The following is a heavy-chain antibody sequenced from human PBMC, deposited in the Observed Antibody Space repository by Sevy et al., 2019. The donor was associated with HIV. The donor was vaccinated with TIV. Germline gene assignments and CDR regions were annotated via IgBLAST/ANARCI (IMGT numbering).Heavy chain of an antibody. Sequence: GGSLRLSCAASGFTFSNYGIHWVRQAPGKGLEWVAVTWYDGNNKNYTDSVKGRFTISRDNSKKTLYLQVNSLRAGDTAVYYCARGPLRYCSSTSCYEGDYYYYGMDVWGQGTTVTVSS. D-gene: IGHD2-2*01. CDR3: ARGPLRYCSSTSCYEGDYYYYGMDV. V-gene: IGHV3-33*01. J-gene: IGHJ6*02. CDR2: TWYDGNNK. CDR1: GFTFSNYG.